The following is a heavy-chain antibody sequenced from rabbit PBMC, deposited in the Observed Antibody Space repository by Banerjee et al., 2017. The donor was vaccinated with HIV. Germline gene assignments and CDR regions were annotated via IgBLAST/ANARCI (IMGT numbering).Heavy chain of an antibody. CDR1: GFDFSSNS. V-gene: IGHV1S40*01. CDR3: ARDWFGL. CDR2: IAAGSSGAT. D-gene: IGHD1-1*01. J-gene: IGHJ4*01. Sequence: QSLEESGGDLVKPGASLTLTCTASGFDFSSNSMCWVRQAPGKGLEWIACIAAGSSGATYYTSWAKGRFTISKTSSTTVTLQMTSLTAADTATYFCARDWFGLWGPGTLVTVS.